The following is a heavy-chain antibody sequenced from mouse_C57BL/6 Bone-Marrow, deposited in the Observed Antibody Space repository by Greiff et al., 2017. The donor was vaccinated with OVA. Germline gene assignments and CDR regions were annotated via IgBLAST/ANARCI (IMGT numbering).Heavy chain of an antibody. J-gene: IGHJ2*01. CDR1: GYSITSGYY. CDR3: ARRDYSKALYYFDY. V-gene: IGHV3-6*01. D-gene: IGHD2-5*01. Sequence: EVKLVESGPGLVKPSQSLSLTCSVTGYSITSGYYWNWIRKFPGNKLEWMGYISYDGSNNYNPYLKNRISITRDTSKNQFFLKLNSVTTEDTATYYGARRDYSKALYYFDYWGQGTTLTVSS. CDR2: ISYDGSN.